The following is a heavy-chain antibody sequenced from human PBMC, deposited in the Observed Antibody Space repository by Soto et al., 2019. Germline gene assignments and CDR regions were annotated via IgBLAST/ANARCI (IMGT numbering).Heavy chain of an antibody. V-gene: IGHV2-5*01. J-gene: IGHJ5*02. Sequence: QITLKESGPTLVKPTQTLTLTCTFSGFSLSTSGVGVGWIRQPPGKALEWLALIYWNDDKRYSPSLKSRLTITKDTSKNQVVLTMTNMDPVDTATYYCAHSSYSGHCSSTSCLNWFDPWGQGTLVTVSS. CDR1: GFSLSTSGVG. CDR2: IYWNDDK. CDR3: AHSSYSGHCSSTSCLNWFDP. D-gene: IGHD2-2*01.